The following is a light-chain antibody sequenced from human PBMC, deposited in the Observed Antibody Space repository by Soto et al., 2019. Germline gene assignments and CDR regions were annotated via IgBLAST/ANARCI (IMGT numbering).Light chain of an antibody. J-gene: IGKJ2*01. CDR3: QQYNSWPPHT. CDR1: QSVSMN. Sequence: EIVMTQSPATLAVSPGERATLSCRASQSVSMNLAWYQQKPGQAPRLLIHGASTRATGIPGRFSGGGSGTEFTLTISSLQYEDFAVYYCQQYNSWPPHTFGQGTRVEI. V-gene: IGKV3-15*01. CDR2: GAS.